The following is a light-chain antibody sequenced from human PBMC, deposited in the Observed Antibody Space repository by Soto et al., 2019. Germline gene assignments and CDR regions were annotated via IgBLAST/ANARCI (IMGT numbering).Light chain of an antibody. Sequence: EIVVTQSPATLSVSPGERVTLSCRASQSVSSSLAWYQQRPGQAPRLLIYDTSTRAAGISARFSGSGSGTEFPLTISSLQSEDFAVYYGQQYIDWPPGTFGQGTAVEIK. V-gene: IGKV3-15*01. CDR1: QSVSSS. CDR2: DTS. CDR3: QQYIDWPPGT. J-gene: IGKJ1*01.